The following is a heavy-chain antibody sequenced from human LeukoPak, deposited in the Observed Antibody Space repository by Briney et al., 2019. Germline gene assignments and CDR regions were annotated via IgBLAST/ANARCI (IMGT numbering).Heavy chain of an antibody. CDR3: ASYYDSSGYSYGRRIFDT. CDR2: ISSSSSTI. Sequence: PGGSLILSCAASGFTFSNYGMNWVHQAPGKGLEWVSYISSSSSTIYYADAVKGRFTISRDNAKNSLYLQMNSLRDEDTAVYYCASYYDSSGYSYGRRIFDTWGQGTQVTVSS. CDR1: GFTFSNYG. J-gene: IGHJ4*02. V-gene: IGHV3-48*02. D-gene: IGHD3-22*01.